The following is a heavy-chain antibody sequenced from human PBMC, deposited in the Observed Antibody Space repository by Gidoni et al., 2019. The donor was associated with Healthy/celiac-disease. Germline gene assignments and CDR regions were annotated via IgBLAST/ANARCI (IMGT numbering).Heavy chain of an antibody. CDR2: ISYDGSNK. CDR3: ARDSYYYESSGYYPTDAFDI. CDR1: GFTFSSYA. V-gene: IGHV3-30-3*01. J-gene: IGHJ3*02. Sequence: QVQLVESGGGVVKPGRSLRLSCAAAGFTFSSYAMHWVRQAPGKGLEWVAVISYDGSNKYYADSVKGRFTISRDNSKNTLYLQMNSLRAEDTAVYYCARDSYYYESSGYYPTDAFDIWGQGTMVTVSS. D-gene: IGHD3-22*01.